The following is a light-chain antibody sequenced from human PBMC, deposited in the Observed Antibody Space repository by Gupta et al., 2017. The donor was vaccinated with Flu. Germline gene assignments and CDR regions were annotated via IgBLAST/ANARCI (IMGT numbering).Light chain of an antibody. Sequence: SVTVSCTGTSSDVGGDNYVYRCQHHASQPHNLIIYDVSKRPAVVPGRFSASKAGNTASPTISAHEAEDDADYYCCSYASSYTWVFGGGTKLTVL. CDR1: SSDVGGDNY. J-gene: IGLJ3*02. CDR2: DVS. CDR3: CSYASSYTWV. V-gene: IGLV2-11*01.